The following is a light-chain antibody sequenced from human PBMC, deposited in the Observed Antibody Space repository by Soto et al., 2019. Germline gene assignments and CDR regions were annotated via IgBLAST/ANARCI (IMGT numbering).Light chain of an antibody. V-gene: IGKV1-39*01. J-gene: IGKJ2*01. CDR2: AAS. CDR3: QQSYRSPNT. CDR1: QSINIY. Sequence: IQLTQSPSSLSASVGDRVTVTCRASQSINIYLNWYQQKPGKAPTLLIYAASSLQSGVPSRFSGGGSRTDLTLTISSRQTEDFATYYCQQSYRSPNTFGQGTKLEI.